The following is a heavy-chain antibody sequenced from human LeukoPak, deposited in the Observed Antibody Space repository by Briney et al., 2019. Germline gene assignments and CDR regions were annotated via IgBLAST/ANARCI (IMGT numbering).Heavy chain of an antibody. Sequence: SQTLSLTCTVSGGSISSSSYYWSWIRQPAGRGLEWIGCIYTSGNIYYNPSLKSRVTISVDTSKNQFSLKLSSVTAADTAVYYCAREKGGIQGYGAFDIWGQGTMVTVSS. V-gene: IGHV4-61*02. D-gene: IGHD1-26*01. CDR1: GGSISSSSYY. CDR2: IYTSGNI. CDR3: AREKGGIQGYGAFDI. J-gene: IGHJ3*02.